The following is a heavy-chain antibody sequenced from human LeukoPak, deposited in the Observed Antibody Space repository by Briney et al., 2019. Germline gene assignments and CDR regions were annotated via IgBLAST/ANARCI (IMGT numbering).Heavy chain of an antibody. V-gene: IGHV4-59*08. CDR3: ARHGTISSESYFDY. CDR2: IHNSGRT. CDR1: GGSVSSYY. J-gene: IGHJ4*02. Sequence: SETLSLTCSVSGGSVSSYYWSWIRQSPGKGQEWIGYIHNSGRTNYNPSLKSRVTGFVDTSKNQVSLRLSSVTAADTAVYYCARHGTISSESYFDYWGQGALVTVSS. D-gene: IGHD1-14*01.